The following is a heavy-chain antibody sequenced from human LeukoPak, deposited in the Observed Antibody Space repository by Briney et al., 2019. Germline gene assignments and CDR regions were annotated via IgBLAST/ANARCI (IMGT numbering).Heavy chain of an antibody. Sequence: GGSLRLSCAASGFTFSSYGMHWVRQAPGKGLEWVAVIWYDGSSKYYADPVKGRFTISRDNSKNTLYLQMSSVRAEDTAVYYCARPYEWNGLNGGYWGQGTLVTVSS. J-gene: IGHJ4*02. CDR2: IWYDGSSK. D-gene: IGHD1-1*01. CDR3: ARPYEWNGLNGGY. V-gene: IGHV3-33*01. CDR1: GFTFSSYG.